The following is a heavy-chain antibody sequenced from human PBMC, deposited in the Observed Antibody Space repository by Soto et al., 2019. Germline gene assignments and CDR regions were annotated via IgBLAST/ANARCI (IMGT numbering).Heavy chain of an antibody. Sequence: PGGSMRLSCEASGFTFSRVRMNWVRQVPGKGLEWVASISSGSSDTWYADSVKGRFIISRDNAQNSLFLQMNTLRTEDTAMYYCARVDYWGPGTQVTVSS. CDR3: ARVDY. CDR1: GFTFSRVR. V-gene: IGHV3-21*03. CDR2: ISSGSSDT. J-gene: IGHJ4*02.